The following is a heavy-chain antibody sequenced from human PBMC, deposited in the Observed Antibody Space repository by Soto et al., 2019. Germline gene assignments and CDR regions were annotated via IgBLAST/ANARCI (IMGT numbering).Heavy chain of an antibody. CDR3: ARNIGIFGLVTHFDY. J-gene: IGHJ4*02. CDR1: GGSISSYY. V-gene: IGHV4-59*01. D-gene: IGHD3-3*01. CDR2: IYYSGST. Sequence: PSETLSLTCTVSGGSISSYYWSWIRQPPGKGLEWIGYIYYSGSTNYNPSLKSRVTISVDTSKNQFSLKLSSVTAADTAVYYCARNIGIFGLVTHFDYWGQGTLVTVSS.